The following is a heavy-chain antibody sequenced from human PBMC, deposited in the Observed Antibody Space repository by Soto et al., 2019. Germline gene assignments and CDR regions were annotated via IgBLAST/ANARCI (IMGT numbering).Heavy chain of an antibody. D-gene: IGHD3-16*02. J-gene: IGHJ4*02. V-gene: IGHV4-59*01. CDR1: GGSISSYY. Sequence: SETLSLTCTVSGGSISSYYWSWIRQPPGKGLEWIGYIYYSGSTNYNPSLKSRVTISVDTSKNQFSLKLSSVTAADTAVYYCARSTAFYEYVWGSYPQGAFDYWGQGTLVTVSS. CDR3: ARSTAFYEYVWGSYPQGAFDY. CDR2: IYYSGST.